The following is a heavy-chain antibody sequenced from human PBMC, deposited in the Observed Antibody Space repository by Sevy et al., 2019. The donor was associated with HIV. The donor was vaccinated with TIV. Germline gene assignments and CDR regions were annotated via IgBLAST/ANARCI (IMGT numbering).Heavy chain of an antibody. V-gene: IGHV3-73*01. CDR1: GFTFSGSA. CDR3: TRTVLMTTVITTYYYYYMDV. D-gene: IGHD4-17*01. J-gene: IGHJ6*03. CDR2: IRSKANSYAT. Sequence: GGSLRLSCAASGFTFSGSAMHWVRQASGKGLEWVGRIRSKANSYATAYAASVKGRFTISRDDSKNTAYLQMNSLKTEDTAVYYCTRTVLMTTVITTYYYYYMDVWGKGTTVTVSS.